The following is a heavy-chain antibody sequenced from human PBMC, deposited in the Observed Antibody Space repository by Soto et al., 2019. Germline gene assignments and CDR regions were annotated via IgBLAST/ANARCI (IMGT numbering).Heavy chain of an antibody. CDR1: GFTFSSYG. CDR2: ISYDGSNK. J-gene: IGHJ4*02. Sequence: GGSLRLSCAASGFTFSSYGMHWVRQAPGKGLEWVAVISYDGSNKYYADSVKGRFTISRDNSKNTLYLQMNSLRAEDTAVYYCAKEVEYSSSYYFDYWGQGTLVTVSS. D-gene: IGHD6-6*01. CDR3: AKEVEYSSSYYFDY. V-gene: IGHV3-30*18.